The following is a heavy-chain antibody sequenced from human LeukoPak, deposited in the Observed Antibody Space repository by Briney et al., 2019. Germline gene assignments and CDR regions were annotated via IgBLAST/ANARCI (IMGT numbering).Heavy chain of an antibody. Sequence: ASVTVSCTASGYTFTSYDINWVRQAPGQGLEWMGWMNPNSGNTGYAQKFQGRVTMTRNTSISTAYMELSSLRSEDTAVYYCARGRWGSGYYYEPNAFDIWGQGTMVTVSS. CDR3: ARGRWGSGYYYEPNAFDI. V-gene: IGHV1-8*01. D-gene: IGHD3-22*01. J-gene: IGHJ3*02. CDR1: GYTFTSYD. CDR2: MNPNSGNT.